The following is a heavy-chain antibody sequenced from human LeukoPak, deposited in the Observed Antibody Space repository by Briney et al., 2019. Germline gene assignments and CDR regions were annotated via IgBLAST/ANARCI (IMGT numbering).Heavy chain of an antibody. CDR1: GFTFDDYA. D-gene: IGHD6-19*01. J-gene: IGHJ4*02. Sequence: GGSLRLSCAASGFTFDDYAMHWVRQAPGKGLEWVSGISWNSGSIGYADSVKGRFTISRDNAKNSLYLQMNSLRAEDTALYYCAKGAASSGWFIDYWGQGTLVTVSS. CDR3: AKGAASSGWFIDY. V-gene: IGHV3-9*01. CDR2: ISWNSGSI.